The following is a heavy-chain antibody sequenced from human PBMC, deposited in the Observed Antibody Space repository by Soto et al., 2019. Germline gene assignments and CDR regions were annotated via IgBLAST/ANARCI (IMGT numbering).Heavy chain of an antibody. Sequence: TGGSLRLSCAASGFTFSSYAMHWVRQAPGKGLEWVAFISYDGSTKDYADSVKGRFTISRDNSKNTLYLQMNSLRPEDTAVYYCARDRLLERGNWFAPWGQGDLVTVSS. CDR2: ISYDGSTK. CDR1: GFTFSSYA. V-gene: IGHV3-30*04. J-gene: IGHJ5*02. CDR3: ARDRLLERGNWFAP. D-gene: IGHD3-3*01.